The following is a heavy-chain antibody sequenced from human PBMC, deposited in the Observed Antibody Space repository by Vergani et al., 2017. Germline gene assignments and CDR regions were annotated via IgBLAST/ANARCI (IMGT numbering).Heavy chain of an antibody. Sequence: EVQLVESGGGLIQPGGSLRLSCAASGFTFSSYWMSWVRQAPGKGLEWVANIKQDGSEKYYVDSVKGRFTISRDNAKNSLYLQMNSLRAEDTAVYYCAGCSSSWWNYYYYYMDVWGKGTTVTVSS. J-gene: IGHJ6*03. CDR2: IKQDGSEK. D-gene: IGHD6-13*01. CDR1: GFTFSSYW. CDR3: AGCSSSWWNYYYYYMDV. V-gene: IGHV3-7*01.